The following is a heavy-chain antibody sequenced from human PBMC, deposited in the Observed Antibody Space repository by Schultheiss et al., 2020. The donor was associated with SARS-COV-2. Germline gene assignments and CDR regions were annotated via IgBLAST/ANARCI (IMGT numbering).Heavy chain of an antibody. CDR2: ISSSSSYI. Sequence: GGSLRLSCAASGFTFSSYWMNWVRQAPGKGLEWVSSISSSSSYIYYADSVKGRFTISRDNSKNTLYLQMNSLRAEDTAVYYCARDRGIAVAVIDYWGQGTLVTVSS. CDR1: GFTFSSYW. J-gene: IGHJ4*02. CDR3: ARDRGIAVAVIDY. V-gene: IGHV3-21*01. D-gene: IGHD6-19*01.